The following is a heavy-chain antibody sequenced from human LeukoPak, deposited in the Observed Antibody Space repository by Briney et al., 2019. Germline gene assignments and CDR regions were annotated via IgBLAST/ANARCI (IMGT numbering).Heavy chain of an antibody. D-gene: IGHD3-10*01. CDR2: FDPEDGET. Sequence: ASVKVSCKVSGYTLTELSMHWVRQAPGNGLEWMGGFDPEDGETIYAQKFQGRVTMTEDTSTDTAYMELSSLRSEDTAVYYCATGGSGTYFHYYYYYMAVWGKGTTVTVSS. V-gene: IGHV1-24*01. CDR1: GYTLTELS. CDR3: ATGGSGTYFHYYYYYMAV. J-gene: IGHJ6*03.